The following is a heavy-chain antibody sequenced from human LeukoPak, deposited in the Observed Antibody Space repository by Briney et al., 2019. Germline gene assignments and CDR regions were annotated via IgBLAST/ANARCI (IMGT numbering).Heavy chain of an antibody. CDR2: IYHSGST. V-gene: IGHV4-4*02. J-gene: IGHJ4*02. CDR1: GGSISSSNW. Sequence: SETLSLTCAVSGGSISSSNWWSWVRQPPGKGLEWIGEIYHSGSTYYNPSLKSRVTISVDTSKNQFSLKLSSVTAADTAVYYCARRGNYYDSIGSIDYWGQGTLVTVSS. CDR3: ARRGNYYDSIGSIDY. D-gene: IGHD3-22*01.